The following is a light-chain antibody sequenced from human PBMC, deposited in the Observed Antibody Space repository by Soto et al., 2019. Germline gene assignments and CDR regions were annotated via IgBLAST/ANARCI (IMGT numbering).Light chain of an antibody. CDR1: SSNIGAGYD. V-gene: IGLV1-40*01. CDR3: QSYDSTLSARYV. CDR2: GNI. Sequence: QSVLTQPPSVSGAPGQRVTISCTGSSSNIGAGYDVHWYQQRPGTAPKLLIVGNINRPSGVPDGFSGAKSGTSAALAITGLQAEDEGDYYCQSYDSTLSARYVFGTGTKLTVL. J-gene: IGLJ1*01.